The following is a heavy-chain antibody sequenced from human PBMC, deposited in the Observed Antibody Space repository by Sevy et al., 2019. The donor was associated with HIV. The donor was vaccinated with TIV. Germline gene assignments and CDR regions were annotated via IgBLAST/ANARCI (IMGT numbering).Heavy chain of an antibody. CDR1: EFTFSRYW. Sequence: GGSLRLSCATSEFTFSRYWMTWVRQAPGKGLEGVVYINQDGSQKSYVDSVKGRFTISRDNSKNSLFLQMNSLRAEDTAVYYCARAGPLGDLDHFDRWGQGTLVTVSS. J-gene: IGHJ4*02. V-gene: IGHV3-7*03. CDR2: INQDGSQK. CDR3: ARAGPLGDLDHFDR. D-gene: IGHD2-21*01.